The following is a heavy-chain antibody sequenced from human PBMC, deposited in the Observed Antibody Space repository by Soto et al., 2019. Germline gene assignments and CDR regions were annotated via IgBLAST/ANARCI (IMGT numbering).Heavy chain of an antibody. V-gene: IGHV3-48*03. CDR3: ARAVRWRYPFFDF. D-gene: IGHD2-21*01. Sequence: GGSLRLSCAASGFTLTSYEMNWVRQAPGKGLEWISYISSSGKTIYYADSVKGRFTISRDSAQNSLHLQLSSLRAEDTAVYYCARAVRWRYPFFDFWGQGSPVTVSS. CDR1: GFTLTSYE. J-gene: IGHJ4*02. CDR2: ISSSGKTI.